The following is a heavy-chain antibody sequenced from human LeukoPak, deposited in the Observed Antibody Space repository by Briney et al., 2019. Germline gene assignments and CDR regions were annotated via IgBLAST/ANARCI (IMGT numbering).Heavy chain of an antibody. J-gene: IGHJ3*02. CDR1: GFTVSSNY. V-gene: IGHV3-9*01. D-gene: IGHD3-22*01. Sequence: GGSLRLSCAASGFTVSSNYMSWVRQAPGKGLEGVSGISWNSGSIVYADSVKGRFTISRDNAKNSLYLQMNSLRAEDKALYYCAKDPTYYYDSSNAFDIWGQGTMVTVSS. CDR3: AKDPTYYYDSSNAFDI. CDR2: ISWNSGSI.